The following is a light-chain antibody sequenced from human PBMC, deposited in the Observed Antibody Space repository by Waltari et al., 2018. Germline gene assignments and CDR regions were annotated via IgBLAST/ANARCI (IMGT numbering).Light chain of an antibody. CDR3: SSYAVTATLL. CDR2: DVK. CDR1: RGDVGGYDS. J-gene: IGLJ2*01. V-gene: IGLV2-14*03. Sequence: QSVLTQPASVSGSPGQSITISCTGTRGDVGGYDSVSWYQQQPGKAPKLLIYDVKNRTAGVSNRFSGSKSGDTASLTISGLQAEDEADYYCSSYAVTATLLFGGGTTLTVL.